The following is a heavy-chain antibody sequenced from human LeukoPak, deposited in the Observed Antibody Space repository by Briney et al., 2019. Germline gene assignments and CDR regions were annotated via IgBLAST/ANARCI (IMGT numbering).Heavy chain of an antibody. V-gene: IGHV3-33*06. CDR3: AKGPSIVVVPAEGIDY. CDR2: IWSDGSNK. J-gene: IGHJ4*02. CDR1: GFTFSSYG. Sequence: GGSLRLSCAASGFTFSSYGMHWVQQAPGKGMEWVAVIWSDGSNKYYADSVKGRFTISRDNSKNTLYLQMNSLRAEDTAVYYCAKGPSIVVVPAEGIDYWGQGTLVTVSS. D-gene: IGHD2-2*01.